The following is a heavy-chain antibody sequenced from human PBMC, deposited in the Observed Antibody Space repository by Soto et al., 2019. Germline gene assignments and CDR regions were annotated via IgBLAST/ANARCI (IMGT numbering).Heavy chain of an antibody. J-gene: IGHJ3*02. CDR2: INAGNGNT. D-gene: IGHD5-12*01. V-gene: IGHV1-3*01. CDR3: ARALYSGYDLNAFDI. CDR1: GYTFTSYA. Sequence: QVQLVQSGAEVKKPGASVKVSCKASGYTFTSYAMHWVRQAPGQRLEWMGWINAGNGNTKYSQKSQGRVTITRDKSASTAYMELSSLRSDDTAVYYCARALYSGYDLNAFDIWGQGTMVTVAS.